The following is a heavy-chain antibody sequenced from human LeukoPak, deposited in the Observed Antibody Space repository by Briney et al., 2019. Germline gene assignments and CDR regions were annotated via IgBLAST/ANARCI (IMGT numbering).Heavy chain of an antibody. CDR3: ARLGYYDSSGYYYFDY. CDR1: GFTFSSNY. J-gene: IGHJ4*02. Sequence: PGGSLRLSCAVSGFTFSSNYMSWVRQAPGKGLEWVSVIYTDGSAYYPDSVKGRFTISRDNSKNTLYLQMNSLRAEDTAVYYCARLGYYDSSGYYYFDYWGQGTLVTVSS. V-gene: IGHV3-66*04. CDR2: IYTDGSA. D-gene: IGHD3-22*01.